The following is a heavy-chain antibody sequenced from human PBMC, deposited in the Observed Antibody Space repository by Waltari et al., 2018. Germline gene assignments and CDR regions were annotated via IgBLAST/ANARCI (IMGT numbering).Heavy chain of an antibody. Sequence: QVQLQESGPGLVKPSETLSLTCTVSGGSISSYYWSWIRQPPGKGLEWIGYIYYSGSTNYNPSLKSRVTISVDTSKNQFSLKLSSVTAADTAVYYCARGEYYGSGSYSLDYWGQGTLVTVSS. J-gene: IGHJ4*02. CDR1: GGSISSYY. CDR2: IYYSGST. CDR3: ARGEYYGSGSYSLDY. V-gene: IGHV4-59*01. D-gene: IGHD3-10*01.